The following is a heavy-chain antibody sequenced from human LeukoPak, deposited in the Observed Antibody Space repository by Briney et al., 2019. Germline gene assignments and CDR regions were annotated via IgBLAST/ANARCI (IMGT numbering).Heavy chain of an antibody. CDR2: IYSSGST. CDR3: AREYRSTPGPHLDY. V-gene: IGHV4-4*07. D-gene: IGHD6-19*01. J-gene: IGHJ4*02. CDR1: GGSFSSYY. Sequence: PSETLSLTCTVSGGSFSSYYWTWIRQPAGKGLEWIGRIYSSGSTNYNPSLRSRVTISVDKSKNQFSLNLTSVTAADTGVYHCAREYRSTPGPHLDYGGQEIL.